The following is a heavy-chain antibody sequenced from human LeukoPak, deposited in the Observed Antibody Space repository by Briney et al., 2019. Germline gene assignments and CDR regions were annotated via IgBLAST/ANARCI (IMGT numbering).Heavy chain of an antibody. Sequence: PGGSLRLSCAASGFTFSSYNMNWVRQTPGQGLEWVSSITSGSSHIYYADSVKGRFTLSRDNAKSSLYLQMNSLRAEDTAVYYCARDPYGGSYGADYYYYMDVWGKGTTVTISS. CDR1: GFTFSSYN. CDR3: ARDPYGGSYGADYYYYMDV. V-gene: IGHV3-21*01. J-gene: IGHJ6*03. CDR2: ITSGSSHI. D-gene: IGHD1-26*01.